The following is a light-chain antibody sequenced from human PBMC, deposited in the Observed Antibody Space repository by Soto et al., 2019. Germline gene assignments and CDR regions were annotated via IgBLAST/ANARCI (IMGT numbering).Light chain of an antibody. CDR2: GAS. CDR1: QSVSSSY. CDR3: QQDGSSPFT. V-gene: IGKV3-20*01. J-gene: IGKJ3*01. Sequence: EIVLTQSPGTLSFSPGERATLSCRASQSVSSSYLAWYQQKPGQDPRLLIYGASSRATGIPDRFSGIGSGTDFTLTISRLEPEDFAVYYCQQDGSSPFTFGPGTKVDIK.